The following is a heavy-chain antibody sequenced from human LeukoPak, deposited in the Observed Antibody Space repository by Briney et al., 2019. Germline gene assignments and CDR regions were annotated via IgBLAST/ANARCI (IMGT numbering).Heavy chain of an antibody. Sequence: PGRSLTLSCAASGFTFDDYAMHWVRQAPGKGLEWVSGISWNSGSIGYADSVKGRFTISRDNAKNSLYLQMNSLRAEDTAVYYCAREGNTAMNDYWGQGTLVTVSS. V-gene: IGHV3-9*01. J-gene: IGHJ4*02. D-gene: IGHD5-18*01. CDR2: ISWNSGSI. CDR3: AREGNTAMNDY. CDR1: GFTFDDYA.